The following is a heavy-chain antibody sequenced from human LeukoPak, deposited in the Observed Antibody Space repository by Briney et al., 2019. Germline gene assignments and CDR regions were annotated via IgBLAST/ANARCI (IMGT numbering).Heavy chain of an antibody. Sequence: PSETLSLTCAAYGGSFSGYYWSWIRQPPGKGLEWIGEINHSGSTNYNPSLKSRVTISVDTSKNQFSLKLSSVTAADTAVYYCARWARYSSGWYPHYYYYYGMDVWGQGTTVTVSS. V-gene: IGHV4-34*01. D-gene: IGHD6-19*01. CDR2: INHSGST. CDR1: GGSFSGYY. J-gene: IGHJ6*02. CDR3: ARWARYSSGWYPHYYYYYGMDV.